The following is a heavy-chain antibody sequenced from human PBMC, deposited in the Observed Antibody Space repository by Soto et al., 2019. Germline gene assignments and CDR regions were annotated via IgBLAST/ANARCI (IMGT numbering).Heavy chain of an antibody. J-gene: IGHJ5*02. D-gene: IGHD3-10*01. Sequence: HLVQSGPEVKKPGASITVSCKTSGDTFTNFVLSWVRQAPGQGLEWMGWIATYNSNRNYARKFQGRLILTTDTSTSTAYMELKNLGYDDSAVYYCARVVRGVVNSFDPWSQGTLVTVSS. CDR2: IATYNSNR. CDR3: ARVVRGVVNSFDP. CDR1: GDTFTNFV. V-gene: IGHV1-18*01.